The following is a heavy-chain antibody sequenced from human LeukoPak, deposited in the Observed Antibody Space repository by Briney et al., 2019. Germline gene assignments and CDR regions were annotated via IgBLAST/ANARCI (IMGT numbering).Heavy chain of an antibody. V-gene: IGHV3-23*01. CDR2: ISGSGGST. J-gene: IGHJ6*03. CDR3: AKDPLGNYYYYMDV. CDR1: GFTFSSYA. Sequence: GGSLRLSCAASGFTFSSYAMSWVRQAPGKGLEWVSAISGSGGSTYYADSVKGRFTISRDNSKNTLYLQMNSLRAEDTAVYYCAKDPLGNYYYYMDVWGKGTTATVSS.